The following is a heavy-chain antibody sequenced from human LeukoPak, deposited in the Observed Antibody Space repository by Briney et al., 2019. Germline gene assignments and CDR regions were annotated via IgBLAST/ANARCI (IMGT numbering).Heavy chain of an antibody. V-gene: IGHV4-39*01. CDR1: GGSISSSSYY. CDR2: IYYSGST. J-gene: IGHJ4*02. D-gene: IGHD6-6*01. CDR3: ARQGEQLVRHY. Sequence: SETLSLTCTVSGGSISSSSYYWGWIRQPPGKGLEWIGSIYYSGSTYYNPSLKSRVIVSVDTSKNQFSLKLSSVTAADTAVYYCARQGEQLVRHYWGQGTLVTVSS.